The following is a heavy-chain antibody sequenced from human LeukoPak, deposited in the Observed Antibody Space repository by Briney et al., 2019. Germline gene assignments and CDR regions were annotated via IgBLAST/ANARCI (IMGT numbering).Heavy chain of an antibody. Sequence: GGSLRLSCAASGFTFSSYAMSWVRQAPGKGLEWVSAISGSGGSTYYADSVKGRFTISRDNSKNTLYLQMNSLRAEDTAVYYCAKAGASLEWLSYLYYYYYYMDVWGKGTTVTVSS. D-gene: IGHD3-3*01. CDR3: AKAGASLEWLSYLYYYYYYMDV. CDR1: GFTFSSYA. J-gene: IGHJ6*03. V-gene: IGHV3-23*01. CDR2: ISGSGGST.